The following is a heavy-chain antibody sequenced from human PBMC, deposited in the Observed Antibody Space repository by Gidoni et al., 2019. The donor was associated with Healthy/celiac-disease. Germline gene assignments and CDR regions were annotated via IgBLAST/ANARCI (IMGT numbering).Heavy chain of an antibody. Sequence: QVQLVQSGAEVKKPGASVKVSCKASGYTFTSYAMHWVRQAPGQRLEWMGWINAGNGNTKYSQKFQGRVTITRDTSASTAYMELSSLRSEDTAVYYCARDRGYCSGGSCRLDYFDYWGQGTLVTVSS. CDR1: GYTFTSYA. V-gene: IGHV1-3*01. J-gene: IGHJ4*02. D-gene: IGHD2-15*01. CDR2: INAGNGNT. CDR3: ARDRGYCSGGSCRLDYFDY.